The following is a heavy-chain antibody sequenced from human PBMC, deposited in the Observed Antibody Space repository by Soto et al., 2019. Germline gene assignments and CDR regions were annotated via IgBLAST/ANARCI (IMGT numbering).Heavy chain of an antibody. V-gene: IGHV3-23*01. Sequence: VQLSESGGGLVQPGGSLRLSCAASGFTFSHYVMNWVRQAPGKGLEWVSGITGGGGSAYLADSVKGRFTISRDNSKNTLFLQMDSLSVDDTAVYYCAGALYGPGPYFDPWGQGALVTVSS. CDR3: AGALYGPGPYFDP. CDR2: ITGGGGSA. D-gene: IGHD3-10*01. CDR1: GFTFSHYV. J-gene: IGHJ5*02.